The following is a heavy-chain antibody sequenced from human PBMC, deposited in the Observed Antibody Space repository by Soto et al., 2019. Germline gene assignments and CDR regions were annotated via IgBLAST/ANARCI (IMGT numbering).Heavy chain of an antibody. CDR1: GFSLASGKVG. CDR3: AQILFGRSVAGGYFYMDV. Sequence: GPPLVNPTETLTLTCTVSGFSLASGKVGVTWIRQPPGKALEWLAHIFSNVEKSYRTSLKDRLTISEDTSKSQVVLTMTNVDPVDTATYYCAQILFGRSVAGGYFYMDVWGKGTTVTVSS. D-gene: IGHD6-19*01. CDR2: IFSNVEK. V-gene: IGHV2-26*01. J-gene: IGHJ6*03.